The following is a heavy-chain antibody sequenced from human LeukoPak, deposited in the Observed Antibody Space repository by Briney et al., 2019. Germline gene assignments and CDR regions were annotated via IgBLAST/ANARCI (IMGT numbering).Heavy chain of an antibody. CDR3: ARETASSSSWYDY. CDR1: GFTFNAYY. CDR2: ITFSGSTE. D-gene: IGHD6-13*01. V-gene: IGHV3-11*01. Sequence: PGGSLRLSCAASGFTFNAYYMSWIRQAPGKGLEWVSYITFSGSTEFYADSVKGRFTISRDNAKNSLYLQMNNLRPEDTAVYYCARETASSSSWYDYWGLGTLVTVSS. J-gene: IGHJ4*02.